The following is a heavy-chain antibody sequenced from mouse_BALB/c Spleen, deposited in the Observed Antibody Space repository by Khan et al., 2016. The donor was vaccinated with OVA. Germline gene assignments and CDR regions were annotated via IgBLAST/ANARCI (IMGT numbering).Heavy chain of an antibody. D-gene: IGHD1-1*01. Sequence: EVQLVETGPGLVKPSQTVSLTCTVTGISITSGNYRWSWIRQFPGNKLDWIGNIYYSGTVTYNPSLTSRTTITRDTSKNQFFLEMNSLTAEDTATCYCARDYGSLDWYIDVWGAGTTVTVSS. CDR3: ARDYGSLDWYIDV. CDR2: IYYSGTV. V-gene: IGHV3-5*02. J-gene: IGHJ1*01. CDR1: GISITSGNYR.